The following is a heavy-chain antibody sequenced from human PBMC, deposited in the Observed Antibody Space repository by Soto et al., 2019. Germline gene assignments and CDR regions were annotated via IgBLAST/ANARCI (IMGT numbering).Heavy chain of an antibody. Sequence: SETLSLTCTVSGGSISSYYWRWIRQPPGKGLEWIGYIYDSGSTKYNPSLKSRVTISVDTSKNQFSLKLSSVTAADTAVYYCARVSQNYYDSSGIFDYWGQGTLVTVSS. V-gene: IGHV4-59*01. CDR1: GGSISSYY. D-gene: IGHD3-22*01. CDR2: IYDSGST. J-gene: IGHJ4*02. CDR3: ARVSQNYYDSSGIFDY.